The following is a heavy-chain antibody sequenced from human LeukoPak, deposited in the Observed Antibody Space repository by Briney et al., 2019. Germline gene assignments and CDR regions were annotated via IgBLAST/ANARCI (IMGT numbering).Heavy chain of an antibody. D-gene: IGHD1-26*01. J-gene: IGHJ4*02. V-gene: IGHV4-61*02. CDR3: ARDSSGSYGY. Sequence: SQTLSLTCTVSGGSISSGSYYWSWIRQPAGKGLEWIGRIYTSGSTNYNPSLKSRVTISVDTSKNQFFLKLSSVTAADTAVYYCARDSSGSYGYWGQGTLVTVSS. CDR2: IYTSGST. CDR1: GGSISSGSYY.